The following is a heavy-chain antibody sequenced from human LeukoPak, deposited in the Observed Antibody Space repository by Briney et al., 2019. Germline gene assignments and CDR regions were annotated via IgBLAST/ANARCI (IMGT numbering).Heavy chain of an antibody. CDR3: AKRVSSSQYNWFDP. J-gene: IGHJ5*02. D-gene: IGHD6-13*01. CDR1: GFMFSSYS. CDR2: ISSSGNYI. Sequence: GGSLRLSCAASGFMFSSYSMNWVRQAPGKGLEWISSISSSGNYIYYADSVKGRFTMSRDNAKNSLFLQMNSLGAEDTAVYYCAKRVSSSQYNWFDPWGQGALVSVSS. V-gene: IGHV3-21*01.